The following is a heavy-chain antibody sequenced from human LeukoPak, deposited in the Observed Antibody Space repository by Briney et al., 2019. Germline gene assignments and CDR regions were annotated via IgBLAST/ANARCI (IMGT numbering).Heavy chain of an antibody. CDR1: GGSISSYY. CDR3: ARAQGPNYYGSGSYYNIRSHYYMDV. D-gene: IGHD3-10*01. CDR2: IYYSGST. Sequence: PSETLSLTCTVSGGSISSYYWSWIRQPPGKGLEWIGYIYYSGSTNYNPSLKSRVTISVDTSKNQFSLKLSSVTAADTAVYYCARAQGPNYYGSGSYYNIRSHYYMDVWGKGTTVTISS. J-gene: IGHJ6*03. V-gene: IGHV4-59*01.